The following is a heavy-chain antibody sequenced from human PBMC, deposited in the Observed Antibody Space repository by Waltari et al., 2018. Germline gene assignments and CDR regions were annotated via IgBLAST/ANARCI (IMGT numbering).Heavy chain of an antibody. CDR2: MRVYSGNT. V-gene: IGHV1-18*04. CDR3: ARGLYDYSRYYLDI. J-gene: IGHJ2*01. D-gene: IGHD3-16*01. Sequence: QLVQSGNEVKVPGASVKVSCEASGYSFITHGISWVRHVPGQGLEWMGWMRVYSGNTDSSQKFQGRLTLTADTSTSTAYLELRSLRSDDTAVYFCARGLYDYSRYYLDIWGRGTLVTVSS. CDR1: GYSFITHG.